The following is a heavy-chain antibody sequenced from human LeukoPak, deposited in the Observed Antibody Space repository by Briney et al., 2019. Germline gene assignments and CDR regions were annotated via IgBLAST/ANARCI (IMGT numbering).Heavy chain of an antibody. CDR2: ITPIFGTA. CDR1: GGTFSSYA. CDR3: ARESTPPPGSCGGDCYLAYYYYGMDV. J-gene: IGHJ6*02. D-gene: IGHD2-21*02. V-gene: IGHV1-69*01. Sequence: SVKVSCKASGGTFSSYAISWVRQAPGQGLEWMGGITPIFGTANYAQKFQGRVTITADESTSTAYMELSSLRSEDTAVYYCARESTPPPGSCGGDCYLAYYYYGMDVWGQGTTVTVSS.